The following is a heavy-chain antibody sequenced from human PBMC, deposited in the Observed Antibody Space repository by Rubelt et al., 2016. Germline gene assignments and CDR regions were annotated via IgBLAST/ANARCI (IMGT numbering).Heavy chain of an antibody. CDR3: GSGSSSQH. CDR1: GFTFSSYA. V-gene: IGHV3-23*04. D-gene: IGHD6-13*01. Sequence: EVQLVESGGGLVQPGGSPRLSCAASGFTFSSYAMHWVRQAPGKGLEWVSGISGSGGDTFYADSVKGRFTISRDNSKNTLYLQMNSLRAEETAVYYCGSGSSSQHWGQGTLVTVSS. J-gene: IGHJ1*01. CDR2: ISGSGGDT.